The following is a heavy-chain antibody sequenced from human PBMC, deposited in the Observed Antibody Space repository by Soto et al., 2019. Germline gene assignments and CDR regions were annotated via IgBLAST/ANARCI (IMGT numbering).Heavy chain of an antibody. CDR1: GGSFSGYF. CDR3: ARLGAYYQSLDP. Sequence: SETLSLTCAVSGGSFSGYFWSWIRQSPGKGLEWIGEITHSGSTNYNPSLQSRVTISVDTFKNQFSLKVSSVTAADTAVYYCARLGAYYQSLDPWGPRTLVTVSS. CDR2: ITHSGST. J-gene: IGHJ5*02. D-gene: IGHD2-21*01. V-gene: IGHV4-34*01.